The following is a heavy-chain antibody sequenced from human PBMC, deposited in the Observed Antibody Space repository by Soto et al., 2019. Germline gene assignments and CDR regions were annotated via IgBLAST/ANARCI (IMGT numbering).Heavy chain of an antibody. J-gene: IGHJ3*02. D-gene: IGHD1-1*01. V-gene: IGHV3-23*01. CDR2: ILVGGST. Sequence: AGGSLRLSYAVSGFICSSYDMSWVRQAPGKGLEWVSTILVGGSTHYEDSVKGRFTISRDTSKNTVYLQMNSLTAGDTAFYYCAKATATSGGAFEIYGQGTMVTVSS. CDR1: GFICSSYD. CDR3: AKATATSGGAFEI.